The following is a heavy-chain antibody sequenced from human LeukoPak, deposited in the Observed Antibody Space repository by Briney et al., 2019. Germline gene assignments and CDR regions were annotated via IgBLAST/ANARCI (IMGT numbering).Heavy chain of an antibody. CDR3: ATSGNYYGGAFDI. D-gene: IGHD1-26*01. Sequence: ASVKVSCKVSGYTFTDYYMHWVQQAPGKGLEWMGLVDPEDGETIYAEKFQGRVTITADTSTDTAYMELSSLRSEDTAVYYCATSGNYYGGAFDIWGQGTMVTVSS. CDR1: GYTFTDYY. J-gene: IGHJ3*02. V-gene: IGHV1-69-2*01. CDR2: VDPEDGET.